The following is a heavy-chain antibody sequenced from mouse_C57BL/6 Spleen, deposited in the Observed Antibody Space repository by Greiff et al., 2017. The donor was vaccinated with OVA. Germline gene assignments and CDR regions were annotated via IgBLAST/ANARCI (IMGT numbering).Heavy chain of an antibody. CDR3: ARMGNYGSSYWYFDV. CDR1: GFSLTSYG. CDR2: IWSGGST. V-gene: IGHV2-2*01. Sequence: VKLQESGPGLVQPSQSLSITCTVSGFSLTSYGVHWVRQSPGKGLEWLGVIWSGGSTDYNAAFISRLSISKDNSKSQVFFKMNSLQADDTAIYYCARMGNYGSSYWYFDVWGTGTTVTVSS. D-gene: IGHD1-1*01. J-gene: IGHJ1*03.